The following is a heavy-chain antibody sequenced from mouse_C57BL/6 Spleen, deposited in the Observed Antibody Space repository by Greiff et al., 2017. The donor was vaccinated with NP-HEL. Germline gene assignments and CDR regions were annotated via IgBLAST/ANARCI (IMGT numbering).Heavy chain of an antibody. V-gene: IGHV7-3*01. D-gene: IGHD2-1*01. CDR2: IRNNANGYTK. CDR1: GFTFTDYY. CDR3: ERYKAIYYGNYGDAMDY. J-gene: IGHJ4*01. Sequence: AASGFTFTDYYMSWVRQPPGKALEWLGFIRNNANGYTKEYSASVKGRFPISRDNSKNILYLQMNALRAEDSATYYCERYKAIYYGNYGDAMDYWGQGTSVTVSS.